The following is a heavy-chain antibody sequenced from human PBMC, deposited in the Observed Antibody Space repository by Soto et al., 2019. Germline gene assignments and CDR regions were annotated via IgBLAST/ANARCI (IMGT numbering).Heavy chain of an antibody. CDR3: ATFGYCTNGVCYFRSLDY. Sequence: GASVKVSCKVSGYTLTELSMHWVRQAPGKGLEWMGGFDPEDGETIYAQKFQGRVTMTEDTSTDTAYMELSSLRSEDTAVYYCATFGYCTNGVCYFRSLDYWGQGTLVTVSS. J-gene: IGHJ4*02. D-gene: IGHD2-8*01. V-gene: IGHV1-24*01. CDR2: FDPEDGET. CDR1: GYTLTELS.